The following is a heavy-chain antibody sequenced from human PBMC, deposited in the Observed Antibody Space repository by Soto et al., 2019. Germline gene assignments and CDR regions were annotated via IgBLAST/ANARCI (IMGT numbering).Heavy chain of an antibody. J-gene: IGHJ6*02. CDR3: ARSSTIVVVPAAIEDYYYGMDV. V-gene: IGHV1-18*04. CDR2: TSADNGDT. Sequence: QVQLVQSGAEVKEPGASVKVSCRASGYTFARYGFSWVRQAPGQGLEWMAWTSADNGDTNYAQKFQGRVTITADESTSTAYMELSSLRSEDTAVYYCARSSTIVVVPAAIEDYYYGMDVWGQGTTVTVSS. CDR1: GYTFARYG. D-gene: IGHD2-2*02.